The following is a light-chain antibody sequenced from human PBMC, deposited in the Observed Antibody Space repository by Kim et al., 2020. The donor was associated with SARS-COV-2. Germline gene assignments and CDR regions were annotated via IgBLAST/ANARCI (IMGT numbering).Light chain of an antibody. Sequence: GQRVTISCSGSSSNIGSNYVYWYQQLPGTAPKLLIYRNNQRPSGVADRFSGSKSGTSASLAISGLRSEDEADYYCAAWDDSLSGYVFGTGTKVTVL. J-gene: IGLJ1*01. V-gene: IGLV1-47*01. CDR1: SSNIGSNY. CDR2: RNN. CDR3: AAWDDSLSGYV.